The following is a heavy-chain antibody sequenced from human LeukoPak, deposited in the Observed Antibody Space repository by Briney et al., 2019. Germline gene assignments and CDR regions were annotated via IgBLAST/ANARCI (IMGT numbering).Heavy chain of an antibody. D-gene: IGHD1-26*01. CDR1: GYTFTGYY. CDR2: INPNSGGT. V-gene: IGHV1-2*04. CDR3: AVTVGATRNLDY. J-gene: IGHJ4*02. Sequence: GESLKISCKGSGYTFTGYYMHWVRQAPGQGLEWMGWINPNSGGTNYAQKFQGWVTMTRDTSISTAYMELSRLRSDDTAVYYCAVTVGATRNLDYWGQGTLVTVSS.